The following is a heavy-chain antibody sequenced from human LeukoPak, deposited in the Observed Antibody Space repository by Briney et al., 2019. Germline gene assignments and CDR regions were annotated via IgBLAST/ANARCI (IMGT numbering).Heavy chain of an antibody. D-gene: IGHD4-23*01. CDR3: ARERADYGGNSENFQH. V-gene: IGHV1-69*04. J-gene: IGHJ1*01. CDR1: GGTFSNYE. Sequence: SVKVSCKASGGTFSNYEINWVRQAPGQGLEWMGRIIPILGIANYAQKFQGRVTITADKSTSTAYMELSSLRSEDTAVHYCARERADYGGNSENFQHWGQGTLVTVSS. CDR2: IIPILGIA.